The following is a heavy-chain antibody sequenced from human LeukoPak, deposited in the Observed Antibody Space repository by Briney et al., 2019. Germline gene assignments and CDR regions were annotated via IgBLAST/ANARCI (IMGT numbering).Heavy chain of an antibody. CDR2: ISGVGYIT. CDR3: VREYTPATANY. D-gene: IGHD2-21*02. V-gene: IGHV3-23*01. J-gene: IGHJ4*02. CDR1: GFTFANHA. Sequence: PGGSLRLSCAASGFTFANHAMSWVRQTPGKGLAWVSAISGVGYITSYAVSVTGRFTISRDNSKDTLFLQMHSLRPGDTAVYYCVREYTPATANYWGQGTLVTISS.